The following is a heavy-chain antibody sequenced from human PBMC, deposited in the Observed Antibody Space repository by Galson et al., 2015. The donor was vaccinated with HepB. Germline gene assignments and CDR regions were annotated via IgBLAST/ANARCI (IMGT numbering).Heavy chain of an antibody. V-gene: IGHV1-24*01. CDR3: ATAFFGGVQGVTIIRGYYFDY. D-gene: IGHD3-10*01. CDR1: GYTLTELS. J-gene: IGHJ4*02. Sequence: SVKVSCKVSGYTLTELSMHWVRQAPGKGLEWMGGFDPEGGETIYAQKFQGRVTMTEDTSTDTAYMELSSLRSEDTAVYYCATAFFGGVQGVTIIRGYYFDYWGQGTLVTVSS. CDR2: FDPEGGET.